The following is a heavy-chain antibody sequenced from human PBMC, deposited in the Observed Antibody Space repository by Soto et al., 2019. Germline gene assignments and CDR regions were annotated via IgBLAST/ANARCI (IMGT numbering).Heavy chain of an antibody. Sequence: ASVKVSCKASGYTFTNYGISWVRQAPGQGLEWMGWISGFNDDRNYVQKFQGRITMTTDTSTGTAYMELRSLTSDDTAVYYCTRDLFSYDYSGSLWFDPWGQGTLVAVS. CDR2: ISGFNDDR. J-gene: IGHJ5*02. V-gene: IGHV1-18*04. CDR1: GYTFTNYG. D-gene: IGHD3-16*01. CDR3: TRDLFSYDYSGSLWFDP.